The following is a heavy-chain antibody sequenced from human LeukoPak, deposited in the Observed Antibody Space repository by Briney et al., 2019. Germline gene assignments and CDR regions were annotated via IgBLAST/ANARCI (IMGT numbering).Heavy chain of an antibody. V-gene: IGHV4-59*08. CDR2: IYYSGST. CDR3: ARHRPPYWFGGRSAFDI. D-gene: IGHD3-10*01. CDR1: GGSNSSYH. Sequence: SETLSLTCTVSGGSNSSYHWSWIRQPPGKGLEWIGYIYYSGSTNYNPSLKSRVIISVDTSKNQFSLKLNSVTAADTAVYYCARHRPPYWFGGRSAFDIWGQGTMVTVSS. J-gene: IGHJ3*02.